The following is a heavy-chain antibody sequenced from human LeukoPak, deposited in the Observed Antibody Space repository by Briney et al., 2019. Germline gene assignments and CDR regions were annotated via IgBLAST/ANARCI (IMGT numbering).Heavy chain of an antibody. V-gene: IGHV3-74*01. CDR3: ARDNSSYDFVWGSYTPARTPGALDY. CDR1: GFTFSSYW. CDR2: INSDGSST. J-gene: IGHJ4*02. D-gene: IGHD3-16*01. Sequence: TGGSLRLSCAASGFTFSSYWMHWVRQAPWKGLVWVSRINSDGSSTSYADSVKGRFTISRDNAKNTLYLQMNSLRAEDTAVYYCARDNSSYDFVWGSYTPARTPGALDYWGQGTLVTVYS.